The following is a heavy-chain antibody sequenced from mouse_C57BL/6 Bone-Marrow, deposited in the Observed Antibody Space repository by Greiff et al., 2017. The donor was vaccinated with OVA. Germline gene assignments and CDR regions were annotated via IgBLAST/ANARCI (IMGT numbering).Heavy chain of an antibody. CDR3: ARGYGSSYGAMDY. V-gene: IGHV1-81*01. Sequence: LQESGAELARPGASVKLSCKASGYTFTSYGISWVKQRTGQGLEWIGEIYPRSGNTYYNEKFKGKATLTADKSSSTAYMELRSLTSEDSAVYFCARGYGSSYGAMDYWGQGTSVTVSS. D-gene: IGHD1-1*01. CDR1: GYTFTSYG. CDR2: IYPRSGNT. J-gene: IGHJ4*01.